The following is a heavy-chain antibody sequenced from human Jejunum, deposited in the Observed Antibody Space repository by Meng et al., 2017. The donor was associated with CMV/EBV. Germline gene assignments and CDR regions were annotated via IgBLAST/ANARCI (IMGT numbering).Heavy chain of an antibody. Sequence: VSGFIFKRYWMYWVRQVPGKGLVWVSRISLDGSSTSYADAVKGRFTISRDNAKNTLDLQMNSLRAEDTAVYYCVRETYYSRTYYFDYWGQGTLVTVSS. D-gene: IGHD2/OR15-2a*01. CDR1: GFIFKRYW. J-gene: IGHJ4*02. V-gene: IGHV3-74*01. CDR2: ISLDGSST. CDR3: VRETYYSRTYYFDY.